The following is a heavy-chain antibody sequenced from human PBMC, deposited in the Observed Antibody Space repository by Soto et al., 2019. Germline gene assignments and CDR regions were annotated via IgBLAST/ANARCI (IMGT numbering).Heavy chain of an antibody. D-gene: IGHD2-2*01. CDR3: ARVPDR. J-gene: IGHJ5*02. CDR2: IYHSGST. CDR1: GGSISSGGYS. Sequence: PSETLSLTCAVSGGSISSGGYSWSWIRQPPGKGLEWIGYIYHSGSTYYNPSLKSRVTISVDRSKNQYSLKLSSVTAADTAVYYCARVPDRWGQGTLVTVSS. V-gene: IGHV4-30-2*01.